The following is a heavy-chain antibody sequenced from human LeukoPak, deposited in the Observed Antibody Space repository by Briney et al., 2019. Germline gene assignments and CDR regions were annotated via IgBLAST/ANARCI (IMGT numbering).Heavy chain of an antibody. CDR3: ATQRGDSSGYYAGY. CDR2: IIPIFGTA. J-gene: IGHJ4*02. D-gene: IGHD3-22*01. Sequence: ASVKVSCKASGGTFSSYAISWVRQAPGQGLEWMGGIIPIFGTANYAQKFQGRVTITTDESTSTAYMELSSLRSEDTAVYYCATQRGDSSGYYAGYCGQGTLVTVSS. CDR1: GGTFSSYA. V-gene: IGHV1-69*05.